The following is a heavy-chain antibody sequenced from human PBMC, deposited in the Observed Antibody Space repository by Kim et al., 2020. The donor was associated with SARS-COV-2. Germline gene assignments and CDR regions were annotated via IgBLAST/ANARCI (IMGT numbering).Heavy chain of an antibody. CDR1: GDRVSSNSAA. J-gene: IGHJ4*02. V-gene: IGHV6-1*01. CDR3: ARDSGYSSTWSFDY. D-gene: IGHD6-19*01. CDR2: TYYRSKWYN. Sequence: SQTLSLTCAISGDRVSSNSAAWNWIRQSPSRGLEWLGRTYYRSKWYNDYAVSVKGRITINPDTSKNQLSLQLNSVTPEDTAVYYCARDSGYSSTWSFDYWGQGALVTVSS.